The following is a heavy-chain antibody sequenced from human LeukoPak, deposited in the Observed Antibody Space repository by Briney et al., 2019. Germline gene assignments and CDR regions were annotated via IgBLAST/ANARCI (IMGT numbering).Heavy chain of an antibody. D-gene: IGHD6-13*01. CDR1: GYSFTSYW. Sequence: GESLKISCKGSGYSFTSYWIGWVRQMPGKGLEWMGIIYPGDSDTTYSPSFQGQVTISADKSISTAYLQWSSLKASDSAMYYCGRITAAGAVKGSFDIWGQGTMVTVSS. CDR3: GRITAAGAVKGSFDI. CDR2: IYPGDSDT. J-gene: IGHJ3*02. V-gene: IGHV5-51*01.